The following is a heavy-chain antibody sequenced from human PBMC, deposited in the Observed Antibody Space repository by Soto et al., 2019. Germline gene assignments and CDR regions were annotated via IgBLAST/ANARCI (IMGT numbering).Heavy chain of an antibody. CDR2: IYYSGST. V-gene: IGHV4-59*01. CDR1: GGSISSYY. Sequence: PSETLSLTCTVSGGSISSYYWSWIRQPPGKGLEWIGYIYYSGSTNYNPSLKSRVTISVDTSKNQFSLKLSSVTAADTAVYYCARVLRFYSRGWFDPWGQGTLVTVSS. CDR3: ARVLRFYSRGWFDP. D-gene: IGHD3-3*01. J-gene: IGHJ5*02.